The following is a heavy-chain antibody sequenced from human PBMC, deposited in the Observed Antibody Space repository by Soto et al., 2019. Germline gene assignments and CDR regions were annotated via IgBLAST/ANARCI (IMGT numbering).Heavy chain of an antibody. CDR1: GFTFSIFA. V-gene: IGHV3-23*01. D-gene: IGHD7-27*01. Sequence: PGGSLRLSCAASGFTFSIFAMSWVRQSPGKGLEWVSTISGSGGSTYYADAVKGRFTISRDNSMGTLYLQMKSLRVEDTAIYYCAKEVSLGSTVDIGYWGQGALVTVSS. CDR2: ISGSGGST. J-gene: IGHJ4*02. CDR3: AKEVSLGSTVDIGY.